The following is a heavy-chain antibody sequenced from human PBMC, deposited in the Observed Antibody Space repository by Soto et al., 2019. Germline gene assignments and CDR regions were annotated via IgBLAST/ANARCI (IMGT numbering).Heavy chain of an antibody. CDR2: IYYSGST. CDR1: GGSISSSSYY. CDR3: ARQGVYCSGGSCHYYYYGMDV. V-gene: IGHV4-39*01. D-gene: IGHD2-15*01. J-gene: IGHJ6*02. Sequence: QLQLQESGPGLVKPSETLSLTCTVSGGSISSSSYYWGWIRQPPGKGLEWIGSIYYSGSTYYNPSLKSRVTISVDTSKNQFSLKLSSVTAADTAVYYCARQGVYCSGGSCHYYYYGMDVWGQGTTVTVSS.